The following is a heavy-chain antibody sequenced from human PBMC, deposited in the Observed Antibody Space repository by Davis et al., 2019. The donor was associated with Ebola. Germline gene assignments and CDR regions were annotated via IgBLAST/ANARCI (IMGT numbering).Heavy chain of an antibody. J-gene: IGHJ4*02. D-gene: IGHD4-17*01. CDR1: GFTFDDYA. CDR2: ISGDGGST. V-gene: IGHV3-43*02. CDR3: AAATVTTVYFDY. Sequence: GESLKISCAASGFTFDDYAMHWVRQAPGKGLEWVSLISGDGGSTYYADPVKGRFTISRDNSKNTLYLQMNSLRAEDTAVYYCAAATVTTVYFDYWGQGTLVTVSS.